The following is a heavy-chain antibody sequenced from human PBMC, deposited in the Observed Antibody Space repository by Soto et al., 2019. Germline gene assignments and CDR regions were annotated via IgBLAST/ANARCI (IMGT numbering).Heavy chain of an antibody. CDR1: GGSISSSSYY. CDR3: TRDQAYSSAA. D-gene: IGHD2-21*01. CDR2: IYYSGTT. J-gene: IGHJ5*02. V-gene: IGHV4-39*02. Sequence: SETLSLTCTVSGGSISSSSYYWVWIRQPPGKGLEWIGSIYYSGTTYYNPSLKSRVTISVDTSKNQFSLKLRSVTAADSAVYYCTRDQAYSSAAWGQGTPVTVSS.